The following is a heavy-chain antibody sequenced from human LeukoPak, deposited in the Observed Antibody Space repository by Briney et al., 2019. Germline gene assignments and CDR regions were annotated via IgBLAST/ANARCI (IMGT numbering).Heavy chain of an antibody. D-gene: IGHD6-13*01. Sequence: GGSLRLSCAASGFTFRSYTMNWLRQAPGKGLEWISSITSTSSYIYYADSVKGRFTISRDNAKSSLYLQMNSLRAEDTAVYYCASSRPIDYWGQGTLVTVSS. J-gene: IGHJ4*02. CDR2: ITSTSSYI. CDR1: GFTFRSYT. CDR3: ASSRPIDY. V-gene: IGHV3-21*01.